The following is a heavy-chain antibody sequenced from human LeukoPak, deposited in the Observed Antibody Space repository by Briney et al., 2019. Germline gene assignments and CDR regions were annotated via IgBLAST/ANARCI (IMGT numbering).Heavy chain of an antibody. CDR2: MNSDGSTT. D-gene: IGHD7-27*01. V-gene: IGHV3-74*01. CDR1: GFTFSSSA. Sequence: GGSLRLSCAASGFTFSSSAMNWVRQAPGKGLVWVSRMNSDGSTTNYADSVKGRFTISRDNSKNTLYLQMNSLRAEDTAVYYCVRALMGTSDHWGQGSLVTVSS. CDR3: VRALMGTSDH. J-gene: IGHJ4*02.